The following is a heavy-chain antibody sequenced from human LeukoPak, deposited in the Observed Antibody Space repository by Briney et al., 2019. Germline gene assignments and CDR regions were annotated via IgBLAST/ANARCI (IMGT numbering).Heavy chain of an antibody. D-gene: IGHD3-22*01. J-gene: IGHJ4*02. CDR1: GFTVSSNY. Sequence: GGSLRLSCAASGFTVSSNYMNWVRQAPGKGLEWVSSISSSSSYIYYADSVKGRFTISRDNAKNSLYLQMTSLRAEDTAVYYCARDGYYDISGYPYYFDYWGQGTLVTVSS. CDR3: ARDGYYDISGYPYYFDY. V-gene: IGHV3-21*01. CDR2: ISSSSSYI.